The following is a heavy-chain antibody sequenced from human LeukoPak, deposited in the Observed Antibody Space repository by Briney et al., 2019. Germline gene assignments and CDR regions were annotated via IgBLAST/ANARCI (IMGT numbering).Heavy chain of an antibody. CDR2: INQDGSGK. J-gene: IGHJ4*02. CDR3: ARDPDHGALDY. D-gene: IGHD4-17*01. V-gene: IGHV3-7*01. CDR1: GLTFSRCW. Sequence: GGSLRLSCAASGLTFSRCWMSWVRQAPGKGLEWVADINQDGSGKYYVDSVKGRFTVSRDNAKNSLYLQMNSLRAEDTAMYYCARDPDHGALDYWGQGTPATVSS.